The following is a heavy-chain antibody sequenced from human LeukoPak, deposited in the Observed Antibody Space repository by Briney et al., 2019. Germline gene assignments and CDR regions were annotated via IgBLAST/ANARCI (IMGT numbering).Heavy chain of an antibody. CDR3: TSWGDTTAEYFQR. V-gene: IGHV3-7*01. Sequence: QSGGSLRLSCVVSGFTFNKCWMNWVRQAPGKGLEWVAHINPDGRDKYYVDSVKGRFSIYRDNAENSMYLQMNSLRVEDTAVYYCTSWGDTTAEYFQRWGQGALVTVSS. CDR1: GFTFNKCW. CDR2: INPDGRDK. J-gene: IGHJ1*01. D-gene: IGHD2-21*02.